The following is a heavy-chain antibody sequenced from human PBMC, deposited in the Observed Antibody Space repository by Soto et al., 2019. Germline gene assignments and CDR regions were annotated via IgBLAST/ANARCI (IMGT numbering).Heavy chain of an antibody. J-gene: IGHJ4*02. CDR2: IYYSGST. D-gene: IGHD1-26*01. V-gene: IGHV4-59*01. Sequence: QVQLQESGPGLVKPSETLSLTCTVSGGSISSYYWSWIRQPPGKGLEWIGYIYYSGSTNYNPPLKSRVTISVDTSKNQFSLKLSSVTAADTAVYYCARLTKGWELLRLGYFDYWGQGTLVTVSS. CDR3: ARLTKGWELLRLGYFDY. CDR1: GGSISSYY.